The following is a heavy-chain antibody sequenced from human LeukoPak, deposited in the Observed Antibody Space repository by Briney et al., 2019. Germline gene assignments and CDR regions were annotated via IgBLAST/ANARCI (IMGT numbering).Heavy chain of an antibody. V-gene: IGHV3-30*04. CDR1: GFTFSSYA. Sequence: PGRSLRLSCAASGFTFSSYAMHWVRQAPGKGLEWVAVISYDGSNKYYADSVKGRFTISRDNSKNTLYLQMNSLRAEDTAVYYCARLDGYSSGWSLFYFDYWGQGSLVTVSS. CDR2: ISYDGSNK. J-gene: IGHJ4*02. D-gene: IGHD6-19*01. CDR3: ARLDGYSSGWSLFYFDY.